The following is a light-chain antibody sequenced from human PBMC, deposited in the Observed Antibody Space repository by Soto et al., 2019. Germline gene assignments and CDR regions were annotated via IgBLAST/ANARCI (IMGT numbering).Light chain of an antibody. CDR1: SSDVGGYNY. J-gene: IGLJ3*02. V-gene: IGLV2-14*01. CDR2: EVS. Sequence: QSVLTQPASVSGSPGQSITISCTGTSSDVGGYNYLSWYQQHPGKAPKVMIYEVSNRPSGVSNRFSGFKSGNTASLTISGLQAEVEADYFCSSYTTSGTPVFGGGTKLTVL. CDR3: SSYTTSGTPV.